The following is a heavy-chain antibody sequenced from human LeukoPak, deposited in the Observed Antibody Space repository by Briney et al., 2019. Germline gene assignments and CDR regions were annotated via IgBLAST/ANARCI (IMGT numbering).Heavy chain of an antibody. Sequence: PGGSLRLSCAASGFTFSSYSMSWARQAPGKGLEWVSSISSSSSYIYYADSVKGRFTISRDNAKNSLYLQMNSLRAEDTAVYYCARTELTAEDAFDIWGQGTMVTVSS. V-gene: IGHV3-21*01. D-gene: IGHD1-26*01. CDR3: ARTELTAEDAFDI. CDR1: GFTFSSYS. J-gene: IGHJ3*02. CDR2: ISSSSSYI.